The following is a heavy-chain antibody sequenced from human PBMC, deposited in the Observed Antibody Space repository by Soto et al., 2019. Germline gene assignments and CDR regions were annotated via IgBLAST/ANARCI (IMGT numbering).Heavy chain of an antibody. CDR1: GFTVSSNY. CDR3: ARVLHGDYFDY. V-gene: IGHV3-66*01. Sequence: GALRLSCAASGFTVSSNYMSWVRQAPGKRLEWVSVIYSGGSTCYADSVKGRFTISRDNSKNTLYLQMNSLRAEDTAVYYCARVLHGDYFDYWGQGTLVTVSS. J-gene: IGHJ4*02. CDR2: IYSGGST. D-gene: IGHD4-17*01.